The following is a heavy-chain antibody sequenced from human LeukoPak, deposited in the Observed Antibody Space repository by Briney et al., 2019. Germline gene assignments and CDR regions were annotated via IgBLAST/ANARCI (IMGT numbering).Heavy chain of an antibody. J-gene: IGHJ4*02. V-gene: IGHV4-4*07. Sequence: SETLSLTCTVSGGSISSYYWSWIRQPAGKGLEWIGRIYTSGSTNYNPSLKSRVTMSLDTSKNQFSLKLSSVTAADTAVYYCARGPSYGDYGLSDYWGQGTLVTVSS. D-gene: IGHD4-17*01. CDR2: IYTSGST. CDR1: GGSISSYY. CDR3: ARGPSYGDYGLSDY.